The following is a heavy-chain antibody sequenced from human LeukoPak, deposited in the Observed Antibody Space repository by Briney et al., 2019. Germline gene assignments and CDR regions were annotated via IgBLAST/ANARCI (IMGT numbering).Heavy chain of an antibody. J-gene: IGHJ6*02. V-gene: IGHV1-69*04. D-gene: IGHD6-13*01. CDR1: GGTFSSYA. CDR3: AILSGYSSSWYKDYYYGMDV. CDR2: IIPILGIA. Sequence: GASVKVSCKASGGTFSSYAISWVRQAPGQGLEWVGRIIPILGIANYAQKFQGRVTITADKSTSTAYMELSSLRSEDTAVYYCAILSGYSSSWYKDYYYGMDVWGQGTTVTVSS.